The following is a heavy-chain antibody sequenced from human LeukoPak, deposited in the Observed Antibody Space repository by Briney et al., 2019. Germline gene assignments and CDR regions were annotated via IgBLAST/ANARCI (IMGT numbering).Heavy chain of an antibody. CDR3: ASAALYSSSWYYFDY. V-gene: IGHV3-53*01. Sequence: GGSLRLSCAASGFTVSSNYMSWVRQAPGKGLEWVSVTYSGGSTYYADSVKGRFTISRDNSKNTLYLQMNSLRAEDTAVYYCASAALYSSSWYYFDYWGQGTLVTVSS. D-gene: IGHD6-13*01. CDR2: TYSGGST. J-gene: IGHJ4*02. CDR1: GFTVSSNY.